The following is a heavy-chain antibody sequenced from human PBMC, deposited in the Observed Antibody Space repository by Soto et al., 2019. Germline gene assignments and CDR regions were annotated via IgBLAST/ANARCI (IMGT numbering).Heavy chain of an antibody. V-gene: IGHV3-30-3*01. CDR2: ISYDGSSR. Sequence: QVQLVESGGGVVQPGGSPTLSCVASGFTIRTYAMHWVRQAPGQGLEWVALISYDGSSRYYTESVNGRFTISRDNSKNTVFLRMSSLRAEDTAVYYCARDWDRGGGTYHWYFDLWGRGTLVTVSS. D-gene: IGHD1-26*01. CDR3: ARDWDRGGGTYHWYFDL. CDR1: GFTIRTYA. J-gene: IGHJ2*01.